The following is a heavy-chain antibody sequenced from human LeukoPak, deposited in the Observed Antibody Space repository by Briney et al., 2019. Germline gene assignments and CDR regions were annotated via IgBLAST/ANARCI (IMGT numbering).Heavy chain of an antibody. CDR2: IYPGDSDT. CDR3: ARVVVPAAITGIWFDP. V-gene: IGHV5-51*01. CDR1: GYSFTSYW. J-gene: IGHJ5*02. D-gene: IGHD2-2*02. Sequence: GESLKISCKGSGYSFTSYWIGWVRQMPGKGLEWMGIIYPGDSDTRYSPSFQGQVTISADKSISTACLQWSSLKASDTAMYYCARVVVPAAITGIWFDPWGQGTLVTVSS.